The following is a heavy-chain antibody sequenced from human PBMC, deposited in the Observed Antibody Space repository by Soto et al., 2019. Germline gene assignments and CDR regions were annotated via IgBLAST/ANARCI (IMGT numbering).Heavy chain of an antibody. Sequence: VQLVESGGGLVQPGGSLRVSCAASGLNVSSNSMNWVRQAPVRGLEWVSITYSGGSSYYADSVKGRFTISRDNSKNTLFLQMNSLRAEDTAVYYCARAGAYSSANMDVWGKGTTVTVSS. V-gene: IGHV3-66*01. CDR2: TYSGGSS. CDR1: GLNVSSNS. J-gene: IGHJ6*03. CDR3: ARAGAYSSANMDV. D-gene: IGHD6-25*01.